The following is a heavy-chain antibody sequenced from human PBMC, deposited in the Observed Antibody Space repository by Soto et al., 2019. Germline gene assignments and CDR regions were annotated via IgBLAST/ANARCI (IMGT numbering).Heavy chain of an antibody. D-gene: IGHD3-16*01. V-gene: IGHV3-30-3*01. J-gene: IGHJ3*02. CDR3: ARDQGYYDYVWGSQNAFDI. Sequence: GGSLRLSCAASGFTFSSYAMHWVRQAPGKGLEWVAVISYDGSNKYYADSVKGRFTISRDNSKNTLYLQMNSLRAEDTAVYYCARDQGYYDYVWGSQNAFDIWGQGTMVTVSS. CDR1: GFTFSSYA. CDR2: ISYDGSNK.